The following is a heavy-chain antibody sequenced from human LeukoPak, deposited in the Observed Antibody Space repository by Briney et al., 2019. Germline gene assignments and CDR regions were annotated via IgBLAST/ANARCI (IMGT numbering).Heavy chain of an antibody. J-gene: IGHJ6*03. CDR1: GFNFSDYY. CDR3: ARDNSGSYYYYYYYMDV. Sequence: GGSLRLSCAASGFNFSDYYMNWIRQAPGKGLEWVSYISNSGSSIYYADSVKGRFTISRDNAKNSLYLQMNSLRAEDTAVYYCARDNSGSYYYYYYYMDVWGKGTTVTVSS. D-gene: IGHD1-26*01. V-gene: IGHV3-11*04. CDR2: ISNSGSSI.